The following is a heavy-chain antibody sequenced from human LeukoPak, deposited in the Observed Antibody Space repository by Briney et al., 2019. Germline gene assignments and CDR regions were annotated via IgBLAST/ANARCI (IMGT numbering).Heavy chain of an antibody. CDR1: GFIFSTYT. V-gene: IGHV3-30-3*01. CDR2: IQHDGSRT. Sequence: GGSLRLSCAASGFIFSTYTMNWVRQAPGKGLERVAGIQHDGSRTYYADSVKGRFTISRDNSKNTLYLEMNSLTPEDTALYYCARDPYGGNSWDWYFDLWGRGILVTVSS. J-gene: IGHJ2*01. D-gene: IGHD4-23*01. CDR3: ARDPYGGNSWDWYFDL.